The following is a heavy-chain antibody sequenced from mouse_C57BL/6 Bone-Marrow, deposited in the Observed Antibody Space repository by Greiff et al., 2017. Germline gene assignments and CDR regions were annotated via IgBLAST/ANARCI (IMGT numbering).Heavy chain of an antibody. J-gene: IGHJ4*01. CDR3: AREGTTVVDYAMDY. Sequence: EVQLQQSGPELVKPGASVKISCKASGYSFTDYNMNWVKQSNGKSLEWIGVINPNYGTISYNQKFKGKATLTVDQSSSTAYMRLNSLTSEDSAVYYCAREGTTVVDYAMDYWGQGTSVTVSS. D-gene: IGHD1-1*01. V-gene: IGHV1-39*01. CDR1: GYSFTDYN. CDR2: INPNYGTI.